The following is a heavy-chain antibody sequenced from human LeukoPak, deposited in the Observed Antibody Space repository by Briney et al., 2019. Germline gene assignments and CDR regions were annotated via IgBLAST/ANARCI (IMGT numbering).Heavy chain of an antibody. J-gene: IGHJ4*02. Sequence: PGGSLRLSCAASGFTFSSYAMSWVRQAPGKGLEWVANIKQDGSEKYYVDSVKGRFTISRDNAKNSLYLQMNSLRAEDTAVYYCARDLSGWELQEYWGQGTLVTVSS. CDR1: GFTFSSYA. V-gene: IGHV3-7*01. CDR3: ARDLSGWELQEY. CDR2: IKQDGSEK. D-gene: IGHD1-26*01.